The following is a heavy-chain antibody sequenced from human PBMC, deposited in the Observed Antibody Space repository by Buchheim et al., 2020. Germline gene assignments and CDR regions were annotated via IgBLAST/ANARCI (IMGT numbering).Heavy chain of an antibody. D-gene: IGHD2-15*01. CDR2: IYYSGST. J-gene: IGHJ6*02. CDR3: ARDVVVVVAASYYYYGMDV. V-gene: IGHV4-30-4*01. Sequence: QLQLQESGPGLVKPSQTLSLTCTVSGGSISSGDYYWSWIRQPPGKGLEWIGYIYYSGSTYYNPSLKSRVTISVDTSKNQFSLKLSSVTAADTAVYYCARDVVVVVAASYYYYGMDVWGQGTT. CDR1: GGSISSGDYY.